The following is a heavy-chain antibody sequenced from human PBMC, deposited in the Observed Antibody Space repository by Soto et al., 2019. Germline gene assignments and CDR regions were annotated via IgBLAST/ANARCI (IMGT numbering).Heavy chain of an antibody. CDR3: ARGLRRGVIAWFDP. CDR1: GGSIENYY. D-gene: IGHD3-10*01. Sequence: PSETLSLTCTVSGGSIENYYWSWIPPPAGKGLEWIGRIYISGSTNYNPSLKSRVAMSVDTSKNQFSLKLSSVTAADTAVYYCARGLRRGVIAWFDPWGQGTTVTVSS. V-gene: IGHV4-4*07. CDR2: IYISGST. J-gene: IGHJ5*01.